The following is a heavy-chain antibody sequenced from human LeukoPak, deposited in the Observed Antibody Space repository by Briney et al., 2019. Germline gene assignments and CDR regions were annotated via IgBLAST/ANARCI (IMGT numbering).Heavy chain of an antibody. D-gene: IGHD3-22*01. V-gene: IGHV1-2*06. Sequence: ASVKVSCKASGYTFTGYYMHWVRQAPGQGLEWMGRINPNSGGTNYAQKFQGRVTMTRDTSISTAYMELSRLRSDDTAAYYCARVSYYYDSSGYYYFDYWGQGTLVTVSS. CDR2: INPNSGGT. J-gene: IGHJ4*02. CDR3: ARVSYYYDSSGYYYFDY. CDR1: GYTFTGYY.